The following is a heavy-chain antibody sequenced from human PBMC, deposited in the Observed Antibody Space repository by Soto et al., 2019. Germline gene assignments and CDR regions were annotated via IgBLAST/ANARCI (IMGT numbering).Heavy chain of an antibody. CDR2: IDPSDSYT. CDR1: VYSFTSYW. Sequence: GESLKISCKGSVYSFTSYWISWVRQMPGKGLEWMGRIDPSDSYTNYSPSFQGHVTISADKSISTAYLQWSSLKASDTAMYYCARVTIVVVPAAYYYGMDVWGQGTTVTVSS. D-gene: IGHD2-2*01. CDR3: ARVTIVVVPAAYYYGMDV. J-gene: IGHJ6*02. V-gene: IGHV5-10-1*01.